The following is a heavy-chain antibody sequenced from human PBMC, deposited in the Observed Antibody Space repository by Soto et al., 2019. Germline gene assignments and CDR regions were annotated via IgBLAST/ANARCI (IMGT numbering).Heavy chain of an antibody. Sequence: EVQLVESGGGLVQPGGSLRLSCAASGFTFSSYAMHWVRQAPGKGLEYVSAISSNGGSTYYANSVKGRFTISRDDSKNTLYLQVGSLRAEDMAVYYCARAGRDGYYFDYWGQGTLVTVSS. J-gene: IGHJ4*02. V-gene: IGHV3-64*01. D-gene: IGHD3-10*01. CDR1: GFTFSSYA. CDR2: ISSNGGST. CDR3: ARAGRDGYYFDY.